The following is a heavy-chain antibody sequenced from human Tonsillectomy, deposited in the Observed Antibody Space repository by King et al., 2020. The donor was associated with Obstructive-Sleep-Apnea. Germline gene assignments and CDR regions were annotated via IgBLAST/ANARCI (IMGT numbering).Heavy chain of an antibody. J-gene: IGHJ4*02. CDR1: GFTFSSYS. Sequence: QLVQSGGGLVQPGGSLRLSCAASGFTFSSYSMNWVRQAPGKGLECVSYISSSSSTIYYADSVKGRFTISRDNAKNSLYLQMNSLRAEDTAVYYCARGGYYDSSGYYEIDYWGQGTLVTVSS. V-gene: IGHV3-48*04. D-gene: IGHD3-22*01. CDR2: ISSSSSTI. CDR3: ARGGYYDSSGYYEIDY.